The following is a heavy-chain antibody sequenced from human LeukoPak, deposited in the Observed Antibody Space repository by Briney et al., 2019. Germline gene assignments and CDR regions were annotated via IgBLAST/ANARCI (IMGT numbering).Heavy chain of an antibody. D-gene: IGHD6-13*01. CDR1: AFTFDDYA. V-gene: IGHV3-43*02. CDR3: AKSGAEQQLVSSDYYYCYGMDV. J-gene: IGHJ6*02. Sequence: GGALRLSCAASAFTFDDYAMRWVRHAPGKGLGWVSLIRGDGGGTYAADSVKGRFTISRDNSKTSLYLQMNSLRTEDTALYYCAKSGAEQQLVSSDYYYCYGMDVWGQGTTVTVSS. CDR2: IRGDGGGT.